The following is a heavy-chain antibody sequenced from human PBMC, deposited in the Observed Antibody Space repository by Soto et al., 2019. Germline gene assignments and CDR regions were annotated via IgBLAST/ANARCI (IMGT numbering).Heavy chain of an antibody. J-gene: IGHJ6*01. D-gene: IGHD1-26*01. Sequence: EVQLVESGGGLVQPGGSLRLSCAASGFSVSNNYMSWVRQAPGKGLEWVSVLYSGGNTYYADSVKDRFTVSRDNSKNTLYLQMNSLRVDDTAVYYGTKTTREIRAYDAMDVW. CDR2: LYSGGNT. V-gene: IGHV3-66*01. CDR3: TKTTREIRAYDAMDV. CDR1: GFSVSNNY.